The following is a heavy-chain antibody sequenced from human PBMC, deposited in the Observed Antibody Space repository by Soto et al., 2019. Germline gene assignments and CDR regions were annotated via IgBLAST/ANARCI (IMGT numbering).Heavy chain of an antibody. CDR2: IFANDEK. CDR1: GFSLTNARMG. Sequence: QVTLTESGPVLVKPTATLTLTCTVSGFSLTNARMGVTWIRQPPGKALEWLAHIFANDEKSYSTALRTSITIYKNTHKSQVVLTVTNMNSVEKATYYSARILATTYVHSYLDVWGEGPTVTVSS. J-gene: IGHJ6*03. CDR3: ARILATTYVHSYLDV. D-gene: IGHD1-1*01. V-gene: IGHV2-26*01.